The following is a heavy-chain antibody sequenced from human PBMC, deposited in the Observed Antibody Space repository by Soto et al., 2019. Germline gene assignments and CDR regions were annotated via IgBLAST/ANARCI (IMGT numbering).Heavy chain of an antibody. CDR3: ARSRLGITGTTGEFFWFDP. CDR1: GYSFTSYW. D-gene: IGHD1-7*01. V-gene: IGHV5-51*01. J-gene: IGHJ5*02. Sequence: PGESLKISCKGSGYSFTSYWIGWVRQMPGKGLEWMGIIYPGDSDTRYSPSFQGQVTISADKSISTAYLQWSSLKASDTAMYYCARSRLGITGTTGEFFWFDPWGQGTLVTVSS. CDR2: IYPGDSDT.